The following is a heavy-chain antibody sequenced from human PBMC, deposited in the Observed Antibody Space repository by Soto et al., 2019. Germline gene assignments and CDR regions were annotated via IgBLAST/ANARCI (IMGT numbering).Heavy chain of an antibody. V-gene: IGHV4-31*03. Sequence: QVQLQESGPGLVKPSQTLSLTCTVSGGSISSGGYYWSWIRQHPGKGLEWIGYIYYSGSTYYNPSPKSRVNIFVDPSKNQFPLKLSSLTAADTAVYYLARVGGINWFDPWGQGTLVTVSS. J-gene: IGHJ5*02. CDR3: ARVGGINWFDP. CDR2: IYYSGST. CDR1: GGSISSGGYY. D-gene: IGHD3-16*01.